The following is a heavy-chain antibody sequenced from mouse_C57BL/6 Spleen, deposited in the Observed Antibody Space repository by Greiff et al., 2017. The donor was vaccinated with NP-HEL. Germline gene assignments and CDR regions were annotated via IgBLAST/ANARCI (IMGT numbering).Heavy chain of an antibody. D-gene: IGHD2-3*01. V-gene: IGHV1-26*01. CDR1: GYTFTDYY. Sequence: VQLQQSGPELVKPGASVKISCKASGYTFTDYYMNWVKQSHGKSLEWIGDINPNNGGTSYNQKFKGKATLTVDKSSSTAYMELRSLTSEDSAVYYCAREENDGYGFAYWGQGTLVTVSA. CDR3: AREENDGYGFAY. J-gene: IGHJ3*01. CDR2: INPNNGGT.